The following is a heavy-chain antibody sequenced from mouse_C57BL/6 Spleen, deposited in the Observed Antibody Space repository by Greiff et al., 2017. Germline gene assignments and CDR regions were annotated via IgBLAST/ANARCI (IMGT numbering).Heavy chain of an antibody. CDR2: IHPNSGST. CDR3: ASAYYSNSYAMDY. CDR1: GYTFTSYW. V-gene: IGHV1-64*01. D-gene: IGHD2-5*01. J-gene: IGHJ4*01. Sequence: QVHVKQPGAELVKPGASVKLSCKASGYTFTSYWMHWVKQRPGQGLEWIGMIHPNSGSTNYNEKFKSKATLTVDKSSSTAYMQLSSLTSEDSAVYYCASAYYSNSYAMDYWGQGTSVTVSS.